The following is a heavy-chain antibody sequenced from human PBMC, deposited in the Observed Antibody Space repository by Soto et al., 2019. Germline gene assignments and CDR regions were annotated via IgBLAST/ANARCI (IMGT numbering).Heavy chain of an antibody. J-gene: IGHJ3*02. CDR1: GFTFTNVW. CDR2: IKRKIDDGTT. CDR3: TTDHYCSSTTCPGAFAM. V-gene: IGHV3-15*01. D-gene: IGHD2-2*01. Sequence: EVQLVESGGGLVEPGGSLRLSCAASGFTFTNVWMTWVRQAPGKGLEWVGRIKRKIDDGTTDYAAPVKGRFTISRDDSKSTLYLQMNSLKTEDTAVYYCTTDHYCSSTTCPGAFAMWGQGTMVTVSS.